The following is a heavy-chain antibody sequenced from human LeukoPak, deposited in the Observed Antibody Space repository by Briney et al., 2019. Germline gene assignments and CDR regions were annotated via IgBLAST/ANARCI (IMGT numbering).Heavy chain of an antibody. V-gene: IGHV4-59*01. J-gene: IGHJ3*02. CDR3: ARGDDFWSGYAFDI. Sequence: SETLPLTCTVSGGSISSYYWSWIRQPPGKGLEWIGYIYYSGSTNYNPSLKSRVTISVDTSKNQFSLKLSSVTAADTAVYYCARGDDFWSGYAFDIWGQGTMVTVSS. CDR1: GGSISSYY. D-gene: IGHD3-3*01. CDR2: IYYSGST.